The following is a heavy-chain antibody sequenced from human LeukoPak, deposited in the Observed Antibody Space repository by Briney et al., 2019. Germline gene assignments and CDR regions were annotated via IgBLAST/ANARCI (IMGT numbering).Heavy chain of an antibody. V-gene: IGHV3-74*01. Sequence: GGSLRLSCAASGFTFSSYWMHWVRQAPGKGLVWVSRINSDGSSTSYADSVKGRFTISRDNAKNTLYLQMNSLRAEDTAVYYCARGVAGGTRTYYYYYYMDVWGKGTTVTLSS. D-gene: IGHD6-13*01. J-gene: IGHJ6*03. CDR2: INSDGSST. CDR3: ARGVAGGTRTYYYYYYMDV. CDR1: GFTFSSYW.